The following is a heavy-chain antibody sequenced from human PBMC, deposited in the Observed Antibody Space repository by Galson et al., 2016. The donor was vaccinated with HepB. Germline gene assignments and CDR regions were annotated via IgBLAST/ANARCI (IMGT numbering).Heavy chain of an antibody. CDR3: ARDLSGPDY. CDR1: GFTCTHHQ. J-gene: IGHJ4*02. V-gene: IGHV3-74*01. CDR2: IEPDGSRT. Sequence: SLSLSCATSGFTCTHHQMRWVRQVPGKGLVWVSRIEPDGSRTIYADSVKGRFTISSNNAENTLYLQMNSLRADDTALYYCARDLSGPDYWGQGTLVIVSS.